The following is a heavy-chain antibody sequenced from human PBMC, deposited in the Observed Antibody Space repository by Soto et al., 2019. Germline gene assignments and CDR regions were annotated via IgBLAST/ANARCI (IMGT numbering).Heavy chain of an antibody. J-gene: IGHJ4*02. CDR3: ANDRMLFSSGWYPDY. D-gene: IGHD6-19*01. V-gene: IGHV3-30*18. Sequence: QVQLVESGGGVVQPGRSLRLSCAASGFTFSSYGMHWVRQAPGKGLEWVAVISYDGSNKYYADSVKGRFTISRDNSKNTLYLQMISLRAEDTAVYYCANDRMLFSSGWYPDYWGQGTLVTVSS. CDR2: ISYDGSNK. CDR1: GFTFSSYG.